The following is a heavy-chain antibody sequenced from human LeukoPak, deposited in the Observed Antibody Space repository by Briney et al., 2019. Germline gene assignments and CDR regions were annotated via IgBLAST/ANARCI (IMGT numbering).Heavy chain of an antibody. CDR1: GFTFSSYA. Sequence: GGSLRLSCAASGFTFSSYAISWVRQAPGKGLEWVSATSGSGGSTNYADSVKGRFTISRDNSKNTLYLQMNSLRAEDTAVYYCAKDHCSGGSCYSSNYWGQGTLVTVSS. CDR3: AKDHCSGGSCYSSNY. J-gene: IGHJ4*02. D-gene: IGHD2-15*01. V-gene: IGHV3-23*01. CDR2: TSGSGGST.